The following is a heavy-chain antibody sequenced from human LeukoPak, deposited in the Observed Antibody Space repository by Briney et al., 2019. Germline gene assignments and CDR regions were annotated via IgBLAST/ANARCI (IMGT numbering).Heavy chain of an antibody. CDR3: ARERTYYFDY. CDR1: GGSISSGDYY. Sequence: SETLSHTCTVSGGSISSGDYYWSWIRQPPGQGLERIGYIYYRGSTYYNPSLKSRVIISVDTSKNQFSLKLSSMTAADTAVYYCARERTYYFDYWGQGTQVTVSS. V-gene: IGHV4-30-4*01. J-gene: IGHJ4*02. CDR2: IYYRGST.